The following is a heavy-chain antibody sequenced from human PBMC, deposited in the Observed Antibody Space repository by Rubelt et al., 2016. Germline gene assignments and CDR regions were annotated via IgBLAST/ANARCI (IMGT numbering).Heavy chain of an antibody. CDR3: ARDQLALYAFDI. CDR1: GYTFTSYG. CDR2: ISAYDGNT. Sequence: QLQLVQSGAEVKKPGASVKVSCKASGYTFTSYGISWVRQAPGQGLEWMGWISAYDGNTNYAQKLQGRVTTPTGTSTSTAYMELRSLRSDDSAVYFCARDQLALYAFDIWGQGTMVTVSS. V-gene: IGHV1-18*01. D-gene: IGHD1-1*01. J-gene: IGHJ3*02.